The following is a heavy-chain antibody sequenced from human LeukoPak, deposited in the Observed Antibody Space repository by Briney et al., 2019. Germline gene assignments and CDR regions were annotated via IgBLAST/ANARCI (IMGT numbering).Heavy chain of an antibody. CDR3: AKGSDNYYDSSGYSYSVGLEGNDY. CDR1: GFTFSSYA. CDR2: ITGSGGST. J-gene: IGHJ4*02. V-gene: IGHV3-23*01. Sequence: PGGSLRLCCAASGFTFSSYAMSWVRQAPGKGLEWVSGITGSGGSTYYADPVKGRFTISRDNSKNTLSLQMNSLRAEDTAVYYCAKGSDNYYDSSGYSYSVGLEGNDYWGQGTLVTVSS. D-gene: IGHD3-22*01.